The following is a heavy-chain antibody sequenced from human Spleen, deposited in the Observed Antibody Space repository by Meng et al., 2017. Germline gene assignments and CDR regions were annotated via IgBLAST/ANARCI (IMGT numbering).Heavy chain of an antibody. V-gene: IGHV3-48*03. J-gene: IGHJ4*02. CDR3: VRPSYGSGSF. CDR2: ISSSGSTI. CDR1: GFTVSMNE. Sequence: GESLKISCAASGFTVSMNEMNWVRQAPGKGLEWISYISSSGSTIYYADSVKGRFTISRDNARNSLYLQMNSLRAEDTAVYYCVRPSYGSGSFWGQGTLVTVSS. D-gene: IGHD3-10*01.